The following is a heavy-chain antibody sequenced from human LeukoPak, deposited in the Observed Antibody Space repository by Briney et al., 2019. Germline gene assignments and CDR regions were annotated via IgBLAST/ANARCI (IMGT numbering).Heavy chain of an antibody. CDR1: GYTFTSYY. V-gene: IGHV3-30-3*02. CDR2: ISYDGSNK. CDR3: ARGPRSFDY. Sequence: GASVKVSCKASGYTFTSYYMHWVRQAPGKGLEWVAVISYDGSNKYYADSVKGRFTISRDNSKNTLYLQMNSLRAEDTAVYYCARGPRSFDYWGQGTLVTVSS. J-gene: IGHJ4*02.